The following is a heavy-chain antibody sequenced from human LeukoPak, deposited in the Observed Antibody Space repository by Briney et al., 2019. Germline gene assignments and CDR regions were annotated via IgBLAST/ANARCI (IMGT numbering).Heavy chain of an antibody. J-gene: IGHJ4*02. D-gene: IGHD3-22*01. CDR1: GFTFSGYW. Sequence: PGGSLRLSCAASGFTFSGYWMSWVRQAPGKGLEWVANIKQDGSEKYYVDSVKGRFTISRDNAKNSLYLQMNSLRAEDTAVYYCARVFHDSTSPGADYWGQGTLVTVSS. V-gene: IGHV3-7*01. CDR3: ARVFHDSTSPGADY. CDR2: IKQDGSEK.